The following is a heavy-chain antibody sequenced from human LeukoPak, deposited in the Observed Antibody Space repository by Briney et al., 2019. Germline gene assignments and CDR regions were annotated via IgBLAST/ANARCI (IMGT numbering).Heavy chain of an antibody. V-gene: IGHV4-61*02. D-gene: IGHD3-22*01. CDR1: VGSISSASYY. J-gene: IGHJ3*02. CDR3: ARGGYSDSSGSRDAFDI. Sequence: PSEALSLTCTVSVGSISSASYYWTWIRQPAGTGLGCLARIYASGSPNHIPSLKSPVTISLDTSKIQYSLKLTSVTAADTAVYYCARGGYSDSSGSRDAFDIWGQGTVVTLSS. CDR2: IYASGSP.